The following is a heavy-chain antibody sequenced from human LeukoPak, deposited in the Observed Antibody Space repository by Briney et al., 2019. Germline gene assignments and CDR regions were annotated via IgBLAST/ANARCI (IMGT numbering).Heavy chain of an antibody. V-gene: IGHV3-48*03. J-gene: IGHJ1*01. CDR2: ISSSGGTI. CDR1: GFTFSSYE. CDR3: AGGVRIRLYQH. Sequence: GGSLRLSCAASGFTFSSYEMNWVRQAPGNGLEWVSYISSSGGTIYYADSVKGRFTISRDSAKNSLYLQMNSLRAEDTAVYYCAGGVRIRLYQHWGQGTLVTVSS. D-gene: IGHD3-10*01.